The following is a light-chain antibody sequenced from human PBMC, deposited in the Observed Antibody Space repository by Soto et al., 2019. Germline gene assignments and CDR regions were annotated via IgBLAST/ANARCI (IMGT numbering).Light chain of an antibody. Sequence: EIVLTQSPGTLSRSPGERATLSWRASQSVSNNYLAWYQQKPGQAPRLLIYGASNRATGIPDRFSGSGSGTDFTLTISRLEPEDFAVYYCPQYGSSGTFGQGTKVDIK. V-gene: IGKV3-20*01. CDR2: GAS. CDR3: PQYGSSGT. J-gene: IGKJ1*01. CDR1: QSVSNNY.